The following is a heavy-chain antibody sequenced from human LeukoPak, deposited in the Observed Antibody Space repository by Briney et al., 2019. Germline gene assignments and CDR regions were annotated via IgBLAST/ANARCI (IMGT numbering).Heavy chain of an antibody. J-gene: IGHJ4*02. Sequence: ASVKASCKASGYTFTGYYMHWVRQAPGQGLEWMGWINPNSGGTNYAQKFQGRVTMTRDTSISTAYMELSRLRSDDTAVYYCATEKADGYNLIFDYWGQGTLVTVPS. CDR3: ATEKADGYNLIFDY. CDR1: GYTFTGYY. D-gene: IGHD5-24*01. V-gene: IGHV1-2*02. CDR2: INPNSGGT.